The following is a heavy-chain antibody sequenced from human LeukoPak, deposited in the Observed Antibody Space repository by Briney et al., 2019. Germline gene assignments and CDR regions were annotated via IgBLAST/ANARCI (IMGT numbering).Heavy chain of an antibody. D-gene: IGHD3-22*01. CDR3: AAGNYYDSGYYY. V-gene: IGHV1-58*01. Sequence: SVKVSCKASGFTFTSSAVQWVRQARGQRLEWIGWNVVGSGNTNYAQKFQERVTITRDMPTSTAYMELSSLRSEDTAVYYCAAGNYYDSGYYYWGQGTLVTVPS. J-gene: IGHJ4*02. CDR1: GFTFTSSA. CDR2: NVVGSGNT.